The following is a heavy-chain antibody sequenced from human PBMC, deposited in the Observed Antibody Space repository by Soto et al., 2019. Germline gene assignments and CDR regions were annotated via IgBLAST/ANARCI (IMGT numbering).Heavy chain of an antibody. V-gene: IGHV4-34*01. J-gene: IGHJ6*03. CDR2: INHSGST. CDR3: ARGSRRRGYCSSTSCYPIRDYYYYYYYMDV. CDR1: GGSFSGYY. Sequence: SETLSLTCAVYGGSFSGYYWSWIRQPPGKGLEWIGEINHSGSTNYNPSLKSRVTISVDTSKNQFSLKLSSVTAADTAVYYCARGSRRRGYCSSTSCYPIRDYYYYYYYMDVWGKGTTVTVSS. D-gene: IGHD2-2*01.